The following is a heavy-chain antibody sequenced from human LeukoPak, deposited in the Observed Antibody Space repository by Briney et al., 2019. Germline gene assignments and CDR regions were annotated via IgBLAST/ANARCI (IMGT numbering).Heavy chain of an antibody. CDR1: GFIFSSYS. CDR3: ARDFLAAGDY. Sequence: GGSLRLSCEASGFIFSSYSINWVRQAPGKGLEWVSSISSGGTKIYYADSVKGRFTISRDDVKKSVYLQMNSLRVEDTAVYYCARDFLAAGDYWGQGTQVTVSS. D-gene: IGHD6-13*01. V-gene: IGHV3-21*04. J-gene: IGHJ4*02. CDR2: ISSGGTKI.